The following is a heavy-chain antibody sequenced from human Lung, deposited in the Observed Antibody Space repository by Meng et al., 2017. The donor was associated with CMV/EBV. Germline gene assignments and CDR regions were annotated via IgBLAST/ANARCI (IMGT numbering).Heavy chain of an antibody. J-gene: IGHJ4*02. D-gene: IGHD2/OR15-2a*01. CDR3: ARGVAEYLGWEMGH. V-gene: IGHV3-74*01. CDR1: GFTIRTHL. Sequence: EVNLVGSGGGLVQPGGSLRRSCEVAGFTIRTHLMHWVRQVPGKGLEWLSRIDNDDGRSTSYADSVKGRFTISRDNAKNTLYLEMNSLRVEDTAVYYCARGVAEYLGWEMGHWGQGTLVTVSS. CDR2: IDNDDGRST.